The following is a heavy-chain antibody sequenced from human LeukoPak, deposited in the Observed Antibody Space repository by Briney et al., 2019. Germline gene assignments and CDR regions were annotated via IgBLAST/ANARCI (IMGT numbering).Heavy chain of an antibody. J-gene: IGHJ4*02. CDR3: AKVAGPPPVHYFDY. V-gene: IGHV3-30*02. CDR2: IRYDGSNK. CDR1: GFTFSSYG. D-gene: IGHD4-17*01. Sequence: GGSLRLSCAASGFTFSSYGMHWVRQAPGKGLEGVAFIRYDGSNKYYADSVKGRFTISRDNSKNTLSLQMNSLRAEDAAVYYCAKVAGPPPVHYFDYWGQGALVTVSS.